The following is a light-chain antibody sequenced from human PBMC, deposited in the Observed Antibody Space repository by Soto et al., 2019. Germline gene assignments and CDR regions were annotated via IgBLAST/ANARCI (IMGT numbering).Light chain of an antibody. CDR2: EVS. Sequence: QSVLTQPASVSGSPGQSITISCTGTTNDVGSSNYVSWYNQHPGKAPRLLIYEVSNRPSGVSNRFSGSKSGDTASLTISGLQPEDDSDFYCSSKTTSGTVVFGGGTKLTVL. CDR1: TNDVGSSNY. V-gene: IGLV2-14*01. CDR3: SSKTTSGTVV. J-gene: IGLJ2*01.